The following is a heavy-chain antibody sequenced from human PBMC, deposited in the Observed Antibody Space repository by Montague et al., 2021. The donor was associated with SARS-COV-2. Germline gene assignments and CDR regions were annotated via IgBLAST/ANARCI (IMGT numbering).Heavy chain of an antibody. Sequence: SETLSLTCTVSDGSISHYYWNWIRQPPGKGLEWIGYIHSSGSTNXNPSLKSRVAISLDSFENQFSLKLSSVTAADTAVYYCSRHPPGRARDEYWGQGILVTVSS. CDR1: DGSISHYY. CDR3: SRHPPGRARDEY. V-gene: IGHV4-59*08. J-gene: IGHJ4*02. D-gene: IGHD2-15*01. CDR2: IHSSGST.